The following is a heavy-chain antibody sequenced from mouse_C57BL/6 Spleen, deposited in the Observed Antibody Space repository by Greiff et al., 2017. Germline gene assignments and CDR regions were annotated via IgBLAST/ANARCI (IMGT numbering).Heavy chain of an antibody. J-gene: IGHJ4*01. CDR1: GYTFTGYY. Sequence: QVQLQQSGAELVRPGASVKLSCKASGYTFTGYYITWVKQRPGQGLEWIARIYPGSGNTYYNEKFKGKATLTADKASSTAYMQLSSLTSEDAAVYCCAREAAKGTYAMDYWGQGTSVTVSS. D-gene: IGHD6-1*01. V-gene: IGHV1-76*01. CDR2: IYPGSGNT. CDR3: AREAAKGTYAMDY.